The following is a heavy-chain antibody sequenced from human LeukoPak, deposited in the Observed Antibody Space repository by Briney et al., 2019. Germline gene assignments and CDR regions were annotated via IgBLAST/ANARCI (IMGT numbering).Heavy chain of an antibody. J-gene: IGHJ4*02. CDR1: GFAFSSYG. CDR2: VSYDGSDK. D-gene: IGHD6-13*01. V-gene: IGHV3-30*18. CDR3: AKGAFHSSSWYNYFDY. Sequence: HPGRSLRLSCAASGFAFSSYGLHWVRQAPGKGLEWVAFVSYDGSDKYHADSVKGRFTISRDNSKNTLYLQMNRLRTEDTAVYYCAKGAFHSSSWYNYFDYWGQGTLVTVSS.